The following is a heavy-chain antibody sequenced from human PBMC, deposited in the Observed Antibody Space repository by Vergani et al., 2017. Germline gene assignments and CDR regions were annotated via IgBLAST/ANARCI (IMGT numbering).Heavy chain of an antibody. D-gene: IGHD1-26*01. Sequence: QVQLQESGPGLVKPSETLSLTCTVSGGSISSYYWSWIRQPPGKGLEWIGYIYYSGSTNYNPSLKSRVTISVDTSKNQFSLKLSSVTAADTAGYYCARDRGIVGATTGGMDVWGQGTTVTVSS. CDR3: ARDRGIVGATTGGMDV. CDR1: GGSISSYY. CDR2: IYYSGST. J-gene: IGHJ6*02. V-gene: IGHV4-59*01.